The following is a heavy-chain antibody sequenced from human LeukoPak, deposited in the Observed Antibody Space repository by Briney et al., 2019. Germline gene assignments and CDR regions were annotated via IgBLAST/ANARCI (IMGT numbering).Heavy chain of an antibody. CDR3: AKDNRAAGFDY. CDR1: GFTFDDYA. V-gene: IGHV3-9*01. CDR2: ISWNSGGI. D-gene: IGHD6-13*01. Sequence: GGSLRLSCAASGFTFDDYAMHWVRQAPGKGLEWVSGISWNSGGIGYADSVKGRFTISRDNAKNSLYLQMNSLRAEDTALYYCAKDNRAAGFDYWGQGTLVTVSS. J-gene: IGHJ4*02.